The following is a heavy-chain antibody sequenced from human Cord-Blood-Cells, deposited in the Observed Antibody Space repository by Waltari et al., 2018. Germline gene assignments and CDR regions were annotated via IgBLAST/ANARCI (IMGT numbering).Heavy chain of an antibody. CDR1: DCTFTSYD. CDR2: MNPNSGNT. V-gene: IGHV1-8*01. D-gene: IGHD3-9*01. CDR3: ARNILTGYYLAY. J-gene: IGHJ4*02. Sequence: QVQLVQSGAEVKKHGASVKGSCKASDCTFTSYDTNWVRQATGQGLEWMGWMNPNSGNTGSAQKFQGRVTMTRNTSISTAYMELSSLRSEDTAVYYCARNILTGYYLAYWGQGTLVTVSS.